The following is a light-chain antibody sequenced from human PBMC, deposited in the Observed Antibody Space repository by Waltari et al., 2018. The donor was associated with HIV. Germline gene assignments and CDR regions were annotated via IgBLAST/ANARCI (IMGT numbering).Light chain of an antibody. V-gene: IGKV3-11*01. Sequence: EIVLTQSQATLSLSPGERATLSCRASQSVSSYLAWYQQKPGQAPRLLIYDASNRATGIPARFSGSGSGTDFTLTISSLEPEDFAVYYCQQRSNWRLTFGGGTKVEIK. CDR2: DAS. J-gene: IGKJ4*01. CDR3: QQRSNWRLT. CDR1: QSVSSY.